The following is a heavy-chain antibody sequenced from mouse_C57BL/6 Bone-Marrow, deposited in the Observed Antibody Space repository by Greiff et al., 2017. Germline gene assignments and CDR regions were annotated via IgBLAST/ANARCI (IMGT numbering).Heavy chain of an antibody. Sequence: VQLVESGAELVRPGTSVKVSCKASGYAFTNYLIEWVKQRPGQGLEWIGVINPGSGGTNYNEKFKGKATLTADKSSSTAYMQLSSLTCEDSAVYFCARRNYCGRAPWFAYWGQGTLVTVAA. J-gene: IGHJ3*01. CDR1: GYAFTNYL. D-gene: IGHD1-1*01. CDR3: ARRNYCGRAPWFAY. CDR2: INPGSGGT. V-gene: IGHV1-54*01.